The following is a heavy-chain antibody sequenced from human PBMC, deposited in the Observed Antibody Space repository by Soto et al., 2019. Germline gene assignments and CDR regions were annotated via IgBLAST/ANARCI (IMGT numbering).Heavy chain of an antibody. CDR2: IKSKTDGGTT. D-gene: IGHD3-3*01. CDR3: TTDIVGVVSPDAFDI. V-gene: IGHV3-15*07. Sequence: GGSLRLSCAASGFTFSNAWMNWVRQAPGKGLEWVGRIKSKTDGGTTDYAAPVKGRFTISRDDSKNTLYLQMNSLKTEYTAVYYCTTDIVGVVSPDAFDIWGQGTMVTVSS. J-gene: IGHJ3*02. CDR1: GFTFSNAW.